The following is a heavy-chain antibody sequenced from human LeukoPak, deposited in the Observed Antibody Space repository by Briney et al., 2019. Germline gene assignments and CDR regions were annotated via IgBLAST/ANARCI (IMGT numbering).Heavy chain of an antibody. CDR3: ARDFRTNYYYYMDV. Sequence: GRSLRLSCAASGFTFSSYGMHWVRQAPGKGLEWVAVISYDGSNENYAGSVKGRFTISRDNTKNTLYVQMNSLRAEDTALYYCARDFRTNYYYYMDVWGKGTTVTVSS. CDR1: GFTFSSYG. V-gene: IGHV3-30*03. D-gene: IGHD1-14*01. CDR2: ISYDGSNE. J-gene: IGHJ6*03.